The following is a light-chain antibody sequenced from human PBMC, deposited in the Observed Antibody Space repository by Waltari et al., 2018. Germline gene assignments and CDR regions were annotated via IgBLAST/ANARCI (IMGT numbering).Light chain of an antibody. CDR1: KSVLYSSNNKNY. CDR2: WAS. CDR3: QQYYSTPYT. Sequence: DIVMTQSPDSLAVSLGERANLNCKSSKSVLYSSNNKNYLAWYQQKPGQPPKLLIYWASTRESGVPDRFSGSGSGTDFTLTISSLQAEDVAVYYCQQYYSTPYTFGQGTKLEIK. V-gene: IGKV4-1*01. J-gene: IGKJ2*01.